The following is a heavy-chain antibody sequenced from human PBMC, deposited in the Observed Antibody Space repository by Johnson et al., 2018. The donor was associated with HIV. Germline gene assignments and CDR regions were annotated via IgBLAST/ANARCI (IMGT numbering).Heavy chain of an antibody. D-gene: IGHD3-22*01. J-gene: IGHJ3*02. Sequence: VQLVESGGGLVKPGGSLRLSCAASGFTFSDYYMSWIRQTPGKGLEWLSYISSSASTIYYADSVKGRFTISRDNAKNSLFLQMNSLSAEDTAVYYCARCYDSSAYYYSGSFDIWGQGTMVTVSS. CDR2: ISSSASTI. V-gene: IGHV3-11*04. CDR1: GFTFSDYY. CDR3: ARCYDSSAYYYSGSFDI.